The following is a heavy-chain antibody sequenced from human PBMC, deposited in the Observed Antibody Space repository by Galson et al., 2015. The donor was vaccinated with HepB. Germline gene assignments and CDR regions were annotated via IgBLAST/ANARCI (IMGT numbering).Heavy chain of an antibody. CDR3: ARDCSSTSCYTWGPTPLEY. D-gene: IGHD2-2*02. CDR1: GFTFNDYY. CDR2: ISTSGSSI. Sequence: SLRLSCAASGFTFNDYYMSWIRQAPGEGLEWVSCISTSGSSIYYADSVKGRFTISRDNAKNSLYLQMNSLRTVDTAVYYCARDCSSTSCYTWGPTPLEYWGQGTLVTVSS. J-gene: IGHJ4*02. V-gene: IGHV3-11*01.